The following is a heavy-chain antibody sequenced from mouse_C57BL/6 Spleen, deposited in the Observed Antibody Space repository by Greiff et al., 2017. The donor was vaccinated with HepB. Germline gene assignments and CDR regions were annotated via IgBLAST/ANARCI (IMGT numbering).Heavy chain of an antibody. CDR2: INPNNGGT. CDR1: GYTFTDYY. J-gene: IGHJ2*01. CDR3: ASITTVVACDY. V-gene: IGHV1-26*01. D-gene: IGHD1-1*01. Sequence: EVQLQQSGPELVKPGASVKISCKASGYTFTDYYMNWVKQSHGKSLEWIGDINPNNGGTSYNQKFKGKATLTVDKSSSTAYMELRSLTSEDSAVYYWASITTVVACDYWGQGTTLTVSS.